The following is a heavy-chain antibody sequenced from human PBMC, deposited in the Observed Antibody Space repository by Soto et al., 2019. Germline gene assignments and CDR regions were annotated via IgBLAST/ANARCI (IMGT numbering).Heavy chain of an antibody. Sequence: GGSLRLSCRASGFIFTDYALHWVRQAPGKGLEWVSVISYDGSGQYYSDSVKGRFSISRDNSKNTLYLQMNSLRPEDTAVYYCTREDAGGQG. CDR3: TREDA. J-gene: IGHJ4*02. CDR2: ISYDGSGQ. V-gene: IGHV3-30-3*01. CDR1: GFIFTDYA.